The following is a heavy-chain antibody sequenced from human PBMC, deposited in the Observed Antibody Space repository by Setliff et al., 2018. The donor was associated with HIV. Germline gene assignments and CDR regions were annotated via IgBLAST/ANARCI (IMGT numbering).Heavy chain of an antibody. CDR1: GGSISSYY. J-gene: IGHJ5*02. D-gene: IGHD3-10*01. CDR2: INHSGST. V-gene: IGHV4-34*01. Sequence: SETLSLTCTVSGGSISSYYWSWIRQPPGKGLEWIGEINHSGSTNYNPSLKSRVTISVDTSKNQFSLKLSSVTAADTAVYYCARVRSGSYSGGSNWFDPWGQGTLVTSPQ. CDR3: ARVRSGSYSGGSNWFDP.